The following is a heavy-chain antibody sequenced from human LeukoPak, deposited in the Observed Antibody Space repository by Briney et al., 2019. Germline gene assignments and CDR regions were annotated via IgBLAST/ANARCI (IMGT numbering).Heavy chain of an antibody. CDR2: INHSGST. V-gene: IGHV4-34*01. D-gene: IGHD3-3*01. J-gene: IGHJ4*02. Sequence: SSETLSLTCAVYGGSFSGYYWSWIRQPPGKGLEWIGEINHSGSTNYNPSLKSRVTISVDTSKNQFSLKLSSVTAADTAVYYCARLPITIFGVVRGYFDYWGQGTLVTVSS. CDR3: ARLPITIFGVVRGYFDY. CDR1: GGSFSGYY.